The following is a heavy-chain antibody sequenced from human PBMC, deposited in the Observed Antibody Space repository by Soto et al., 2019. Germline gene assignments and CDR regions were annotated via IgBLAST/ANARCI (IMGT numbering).Heavy chain of an antibody. J-gene: IGHJ6*02. V-gene: IGHV4-34*01. CDR1: GGSFSGYY. CDR2: INHSGST. Sequence: SETLSLTCAVYGGSFSGYYWSWIRQPPGKGLEWIGEINHSGSTNYNPSLKSRVTISVDTSKNQFSLKLSPVTAADTAVYYCASYGDYVVDYYGMDVWGQGTTVTVSS. D-gene: IGHD4-17*01. CDR3: ASYGDYVVDYYGMDV.